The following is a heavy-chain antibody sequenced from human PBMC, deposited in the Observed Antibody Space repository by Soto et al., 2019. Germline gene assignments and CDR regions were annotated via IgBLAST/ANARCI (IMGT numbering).Heavy chain of an antibody. Sequence: SETLSLSCTVSGGSISSSSYYWGWIRQPPGKGLEWIGSIYYSGSTYYNPSLKSRVTISVDTSKNQFSLKLSSVTAADTAVYYCARHSSIAARIYYHYGMDVWGQGTTVTVSS. CDR1: GGSISSSSYY. CDR3: ARHSSIAARIYYHYGMDV. V-gene: IGHV4-39*01. D-gene: IGHD6-6*01. J-gene: IGHJ6*02. CDR2: IYYSGST.